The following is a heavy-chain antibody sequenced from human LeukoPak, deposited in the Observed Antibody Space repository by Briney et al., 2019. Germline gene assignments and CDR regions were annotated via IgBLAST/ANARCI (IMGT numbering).Heavy chain of an antibody. J-gene: IGHJ3*02. CDR1: GGSISSYY. V-gene: IGHV4-59*01. CDR3: ARDPGRFGELSAFDI. CDR2: IYYSGST. D-gene: IGHD3-10*01. Sequence: SETLSLTCTVSGGSISSYYWSWIRQPPGKGLEWIGYIYYSGSTNYNPSLKSRVTISVDTSKNQFSLKLSSVTAEDTAVYYCARDPGRFGELSAFDIWGQGTMVTVSS.